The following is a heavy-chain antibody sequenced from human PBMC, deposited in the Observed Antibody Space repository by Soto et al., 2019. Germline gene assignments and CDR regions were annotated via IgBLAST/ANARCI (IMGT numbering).Heavy chain of an antibody. CDR2: INHSGST. CDR1: GGSFSGYY. V-gene: IGHV4-34*01. D-gene: IGHD6-13*01. J-gene: IGHJ6*02. CDR3: ARAGTGYYYYYGMDV. Sequence: SETLSLTCAVYGGSFSGYYCSWIRQPPGKGLEWIGEINHSGSTNYNPSLKSRVTISVDTSKNQFSLKLSSVTAADTAVYYCARAGTGYYYYYGMDVWGQGTTVTVSS.